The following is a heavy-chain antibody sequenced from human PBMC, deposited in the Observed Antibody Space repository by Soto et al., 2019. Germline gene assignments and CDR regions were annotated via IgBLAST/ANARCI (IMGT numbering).Heavy chain of an antibody. V-gene: IGHV3-33*01. D-gene: IGHD3-16*01. CDR2: IWYDASNK. J-gene: IGHJ3*02. Sequence: QVQLVESGGGVVQPGRSLILSCAASGFTFSSFGMHWLRQAPGKGLEWVAVIWYDASNKYYADSVKGRFTISRDNSKNSLYLQMNSLRVEDMAVYYCARGGNAFDIWGQGTMVTVSS. CDR1: GFTFSSFG. CDR3: ARGGNAFDI.